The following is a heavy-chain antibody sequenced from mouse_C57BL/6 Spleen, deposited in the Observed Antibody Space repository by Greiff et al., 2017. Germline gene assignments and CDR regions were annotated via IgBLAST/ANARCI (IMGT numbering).Heavy chain of an antibody. V-gene: IGHV1-55*01. CDR2: IYPGSGST. Sequence: VQLQQPGAELVKPGASVKMSCKASGYTFTSYWITWVKQRPGQGLEWIGDIYPGSGSTNYNEKFKSKATLTVDTSSSTAYMQLSSLTSEDSAVYHCARRLAYDGVFDYWGQGTTLTVSS. J-gene: IGHJ2*01. CDR1: GYTFTSYW. CDR3: ARRLAYDGVFDY. D-gene: IGHD2-3*01.